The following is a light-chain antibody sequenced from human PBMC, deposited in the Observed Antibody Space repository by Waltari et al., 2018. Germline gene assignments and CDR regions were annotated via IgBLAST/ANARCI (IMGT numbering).Light chain of an antibody. CDR2: GAS. J-gene: IGKJ1*01. CDR1: QSVSSNY. Sequence: EIVLTQSPGTLSLSPGERATLSCRASQSVSSNYFAWYQQNPGQAPRLLIYGASSRATGIPDRFSGSGSGTDFTLTISRLEPEDFAVYYCHQYGSSPPTFGQGTKVEIK. CDR3: HQYGSSPPT. V-gene: IGKV3-20*01.